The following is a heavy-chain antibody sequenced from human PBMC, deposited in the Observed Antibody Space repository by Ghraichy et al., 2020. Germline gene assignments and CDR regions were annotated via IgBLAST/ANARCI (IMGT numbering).Heavy chain of an antibody. CDR2: VDHSGTA. J-gene: IGHJ3*01. D-gene: IGHD3-10*02. CDR1: GGSFRGYY. V-gene: IGHV4-34*01. Sequence: SQTLSLTCIVNGGSFRGYYWSWIRQPPRKGLEWIGEVDHSGTAYYYPSFKNRVTISEHTSTNQFSLNLTSVTAADTATYYCARHHYYYVDGFDVWSQGTRVTVS. CDR3: ARHHYYYVDGFDV.